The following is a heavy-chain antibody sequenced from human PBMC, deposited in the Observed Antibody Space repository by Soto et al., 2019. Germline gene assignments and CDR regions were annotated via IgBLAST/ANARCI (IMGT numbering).Heavy chain of an antibody. CDR1: GYSFTSHG. D-gene: IGHD6-19*01. V-gene: IGHV1-18*01. Sequence: QVQLVQSGAEVKKPGASVKVSCKASGYSFTSHGISWVRQAPGQGLEWMGWISAYNDNTKYAQKSQGRVTMTTATSTSKAYRERRSLRSDDPAVFYCGRDRDVAVVGPIKYFDYWGQGPLVIVSS. CDR3: GRDRDVAVVGPIKYFDY. CDR2: ISAYNDNT. J-gene: IGHJ4*02.